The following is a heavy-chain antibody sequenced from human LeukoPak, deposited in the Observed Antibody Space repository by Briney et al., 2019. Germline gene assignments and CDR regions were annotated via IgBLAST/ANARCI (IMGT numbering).Heavy chain of an antibody. CDR3: ARSPYGDYVTLGY. V-gene: IGHV1-69*13. D-gene: IGHD4-17*01. CDR1: GYTFSSYG. CDR2: IIPIFGTA. Sequence: GASVKVSCKASGYTFSSYGINWVRQATGQGLEWMGGIIPIFGTANYAQKFQGRVTITADESTSTAYMELSSLRSEDTAVYYCARSPYGDYVTLGYWGQGTLVTVSS. J-gene: IGHJ4*02.